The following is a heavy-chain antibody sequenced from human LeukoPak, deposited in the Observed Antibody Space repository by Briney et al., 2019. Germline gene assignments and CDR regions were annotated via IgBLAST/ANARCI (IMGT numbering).Heavy chain of an antibody. D-gene: IGHD3-22*01. Sequence: QPGGSLRLSCAASGFTFSSYWMNWARQAPGKGLEWVASINHNGNVNYYVDSVKGRFTISRDNAKNSLYLQMSNLRAEDTAVYYCATEYSDNSGYCFHWGQGTLVTVSS. V-gene: IGHV3-7*03. J-gene: IGHJ4*02. CDR1: GFTFSSYW. CDR2: INHNGNVN. CDR3: ATEYSDNSGYCFH.